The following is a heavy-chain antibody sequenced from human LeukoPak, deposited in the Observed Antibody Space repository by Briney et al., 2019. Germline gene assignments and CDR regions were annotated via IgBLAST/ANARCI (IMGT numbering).Heavy chain of an antibody. CDR3: AKGKQKKRWLQSIDFDY. CDR1: GFTFSSYA. J-gene: IGHJ4*02. V-gene: IGHV3-23*01. D-gene: IGHD5-24*01. CDR2: ISGNGGGT. Sequence: PGGSLTLSCAASGFTFSSYAMSWVRQAPGKGLEWVSTISGNGGGTYYADSVKGRFTISRDNSKSTLYLQMNSLRAEDTAVYYCAKGKQKKRWLQSIDFDYWGQGTLVTVSS.